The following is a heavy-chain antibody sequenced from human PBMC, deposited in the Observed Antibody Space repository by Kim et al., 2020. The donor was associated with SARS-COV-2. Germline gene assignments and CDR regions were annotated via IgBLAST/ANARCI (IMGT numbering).Heavy chain of an antibody. Sequence: YSQKFQGRVTSTRDTSASTAYMELSSLRSEDTAVYYCAGGSDYGDYVLDYWGQGTLVTVSS. V-gene: IGHV1-3*01. CDR3: AGGSDYGDYVLDY. D-gene: IGHD4-17*01. J-gene: IGHJ4*02.